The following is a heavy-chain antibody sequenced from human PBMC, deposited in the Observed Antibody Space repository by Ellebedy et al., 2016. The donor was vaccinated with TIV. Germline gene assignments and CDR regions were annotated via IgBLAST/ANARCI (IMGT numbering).Heavy chain of an antibody. Sequence: MPSETLSLTCTVSGGSISSGAYYWTWIRQHPGKGLEWIGSLIEGGNTNYNPSLKSRLTISADMSKNQLSLKMRSVTAAETATYFCARDRGDGQKWGVFDLWGQGTMVTVSS. CDR3: ARDRGDGQKWGVFDL. CDR1: GGSISSGAYY. D-gene: IGHD2-21*02. V-gene: IGHV4-31*03. J-gene: IGHJ3*01. CDR2: LIEGGNT.